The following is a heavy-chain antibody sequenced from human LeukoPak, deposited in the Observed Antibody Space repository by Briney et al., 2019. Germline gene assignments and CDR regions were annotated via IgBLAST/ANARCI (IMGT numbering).Heavy chain of an antibody. Sequence: GASVKVSCKASGYTFTGYYMHWVRQAPGQGLEWMGRINPNSGGTNYAQKFQGRVTMTRDTSISTAYMELSRLRSDDTAVYYCAREYQPSDALDIWGPGTMVTVSS. CDR1: GYTFTGYY. CDR3: AREYQPSDALDI. V-gene: IGHV1-2*06. CDR2: INPNSGGT. J-gene: IGHJ3*02. D-gene: IGHD2-2*01.